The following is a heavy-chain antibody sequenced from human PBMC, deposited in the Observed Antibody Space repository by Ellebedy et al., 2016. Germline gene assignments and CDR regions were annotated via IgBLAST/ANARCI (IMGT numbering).Heavy chain of an antibody. V-gene: IGHV3-23*01. D-gene: IGHD3-10*01. CDR1: GLTFSNFF. CDR2: ISGNGDKR. J-gene: IGHJ4*02. Sequence: GGSLRLSXAASGLTFSNFFMSWVRQAPGKGLEWVSTISGNGDKRDFADSVKGRFTISRDNAKNSLYLQMNNLRDEDTAVYYCARDSMVRGCFGYWGQGTLVTVSS. CDR3: ARDSMVRGCFGY.